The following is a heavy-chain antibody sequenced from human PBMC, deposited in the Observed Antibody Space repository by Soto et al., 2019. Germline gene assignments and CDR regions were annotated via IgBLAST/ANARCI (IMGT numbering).Heavy chain of an antibody. CDR3: ARTDSRPQDFDY. D-gene: IGHD6-13*01. Sequence: QVQLVQSGAEVKKPGASVKVSCKASGYTFTSYGITWVRQAPGQGLEWMGWISAYNGNTNYAQKLQGRVTMTTYTATNTAYMELRSLRSDDTAVYYCARTDSRPQDFDYWGQGTLVTVSS. J-gene: IGHJ4*02. CDR1: GYTFTSYG. V-gene: IGHV1-18*01. CDR2: ISAYNGNT.